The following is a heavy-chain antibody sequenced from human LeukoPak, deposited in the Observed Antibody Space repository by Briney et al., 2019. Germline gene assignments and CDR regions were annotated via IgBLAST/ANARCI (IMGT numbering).Heavy chain of an antibody. CDR3: ARSYYSNSGYSGY. CDR2: INGDGSNT. CDR1: GFTFSSYW. J-gene: IGHJ4*02. D-gene: IGHD3-22*01. Sequence: GGSLRLSCAASGFTFSSYWMDWVRQAPGKGLVWVSRINGDGSNTDYADSVKGRFTISRDNAKNTLYLQMNSLRAEDTDVYHCARSYYSNSGYSGYWGQGTLVTVSS. V-gene: IGHV3-74*01.